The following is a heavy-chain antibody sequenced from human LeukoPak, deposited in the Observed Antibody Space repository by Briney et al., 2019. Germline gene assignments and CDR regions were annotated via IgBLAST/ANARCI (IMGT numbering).Heavy chain of an antibody. Sequence: PSGGSLRLSCAASGFTFNTCAMHWVRQAPGKGLEWVAAIWHDGTNKYYTDSVKGRFTISRDNSKNKLYLQMDSLRAEDTAVYYCARSPGPYSSGTDYFDHWGQGALVTVSS. CDR2: IWHDGTNK. J-gene: IGHJ4*02. D-gene: IGHD6-19*01. CDR1: GFTFNTCA. CDR3: ARSPGPYSSGTDYFDH. V-gene: IGHV3-33*01.